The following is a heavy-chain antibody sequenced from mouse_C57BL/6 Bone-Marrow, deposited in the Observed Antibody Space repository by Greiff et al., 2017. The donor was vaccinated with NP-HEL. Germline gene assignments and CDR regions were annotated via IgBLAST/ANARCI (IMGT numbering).Heavy chain of an antibody. Sequence: VQLQQSVAELVRPGASVKLSCTASGFNIKNTYMHWVKQRPEQGLEWIGRIDPANGNTKYAPKFQGKATITADTSNTAYLQLSSLTSEDTAIYYCARGSGYWGQGTTLTVSS. CDR3: ARGSGY. V-gene: IGHV14-3*01. CDR2: IDPANGNT. J-gene: IGHJ2*01. CDR1: GFNIKNTY.